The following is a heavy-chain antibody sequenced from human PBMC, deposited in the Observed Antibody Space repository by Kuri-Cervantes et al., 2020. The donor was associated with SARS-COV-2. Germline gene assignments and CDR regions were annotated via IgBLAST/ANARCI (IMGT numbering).Heavy chain of an antibody. Sequence: SQTLSLPCAVYGGSLSGYYWSWIRQPPGKGLEWIGEINHGGGTNYNPSLMSRVTISVDTSKNQFSLKLRSVTAADTAVYYCARGVRFLDPKYYYFYYYMDVWGKGTTVTVSS. CDR1: GGSLSGYY. CDR2: INHGGGT. D-gene: IGHD3-3*01. J-gene: IGHJ6*03. V-gene: IGHV4-34*01. CDR3: ARGVRFLDPKYYYFYYYMDV.